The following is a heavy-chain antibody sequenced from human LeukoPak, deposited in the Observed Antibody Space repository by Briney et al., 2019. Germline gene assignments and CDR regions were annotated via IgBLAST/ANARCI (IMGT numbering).Heavy chain of an antibody. J-gene: IGHJ6*02. Sequence: ASVKVSCKASGYTFTGYYMHWVRQAPGQGLEWMGWINPNSGGTNYAQKFQGRVTMTRDTSISTAYMELSRLRSDDTAVYYCARDAYDSSGYRYYYYGMDVWGQGTTVTVSS. D-gene: IGHD3-22*01. V-gene: IGHV1-2*02. CDR2: INPNSGGT. CDR3: ARDAYDSSGYRYYYYGMDV. CDR1: GYTFTGYY.